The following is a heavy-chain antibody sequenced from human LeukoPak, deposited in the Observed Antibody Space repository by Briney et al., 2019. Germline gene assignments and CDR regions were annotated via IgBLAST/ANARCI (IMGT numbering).Heavy chain of an antibody. CDR3: AKAREGYCSGGSCYSPHYYYGMDV. CDR2: ISYDGSNK. V-gene: IGHV3-30*18. CDR1: GFTFSSYG. Sequence: GRSLRLSCAASGFTFSSYGMHWVRQAPGKGLEWVAVISYDGSNKYYAGSVKGRFTISRDNSKNTLYLQMNSLRAEDTAVCYCAKAREGYCSGGSCYSPHYYYGMDVWGQGTTVTVSS. D-gene: IGHD2-15*01. J-gene: IGHJ6*02.